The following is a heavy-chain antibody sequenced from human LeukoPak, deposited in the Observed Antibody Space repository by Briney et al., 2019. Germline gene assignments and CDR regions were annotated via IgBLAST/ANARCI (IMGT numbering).Heavy chain of an antibody. Sequence: GGSLRLSCAASGFTFSNFAMTWVRQGPGKGLEWVSTIMDTGLGTYYSDSVKGRFTISRDSSKNTLFLQMNSLRAEDTAVYYCAKDSGHPCSNYFIDSWGQGILVTVSS. CDR3: AKDSGHPCSNYFIDS. J-gene: IGHJ4*02. CDR2: IMDTGLGT. D-gene: IGHD4-11*01. V-gene: IGHV3-23*01. CDR1: GFTFSNFA.